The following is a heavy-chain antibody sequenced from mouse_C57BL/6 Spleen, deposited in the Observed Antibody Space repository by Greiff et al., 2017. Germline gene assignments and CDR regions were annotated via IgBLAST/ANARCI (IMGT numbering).Heavy chain of an antibody. CDR2: IRSKSNNYAT. V-gene: IGHV10-1*01. CDR3: VRHGNLEVHYYAMDY. CDR1: GFSFNTYA. J-gene: IGHJ4*01. Sequence: GGGLVQPKGSLKLSCAASGFSFNTYAMNWVRQAPGKGLEWVARIRSKSNNYATYYADSVKDRFTISRDDSESMLYLQMNNLKTEDTAMYYCVRHGNLEVHYYAMDYWGQGTSVTVSS. D-gene: IGHD4-1*01.